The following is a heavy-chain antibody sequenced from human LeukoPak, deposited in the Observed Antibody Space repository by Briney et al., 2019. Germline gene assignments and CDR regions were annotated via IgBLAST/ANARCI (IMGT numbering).Heavy chain of an antibody. J-gene: IGHJ4*02. CDR3: ARGTYYYDSSGYSPGSY. D-gene: IGHD3-22*01. CDR2: ISYDGSNK. V-gene: IGHV3-30-3*01. CDR1: GFTFSSYA. Sequence: PGGSLRLSCAASGFTFSSYAMHWVRQAPGKGLEWVAVISYDGSNKYYADSVKGRFTISRDNSKNTLYLQMNSLRAEDTAVYYCARGTYYYDSSGYSPGSYGGQGTLGTVSS.